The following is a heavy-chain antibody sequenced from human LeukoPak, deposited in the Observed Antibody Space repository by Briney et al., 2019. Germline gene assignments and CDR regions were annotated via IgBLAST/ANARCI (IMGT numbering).Heavy chain of an antibody. V-gene: IGHV3-30*18. CDR3: VKGPRYYDSSGYYYEGFDY. D-gene: IGHD3-22*01. J-gene: IGHJ4*02. Sequence: GGSLRLSCAASGFTFSSYGMHWVRQAPGKGLEWVAVISYDGSNKYHAGSVKGRFTISRDNSKNTLYLQMNSLRAEDTAVYYCVKGPRYYDSSGYYYEGFDYWGQGTLVTVSS. CDR1: GFTFSSYG. CDR2: ISYDGSNK.